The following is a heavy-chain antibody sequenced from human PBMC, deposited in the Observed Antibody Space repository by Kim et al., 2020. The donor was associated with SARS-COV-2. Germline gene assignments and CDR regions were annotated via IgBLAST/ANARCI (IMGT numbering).Heavy chain of an antibody. CDR1: GYTFTSYY. V-gene: IGHV1-46*01. D-gene: IGHD5-12*01. Sequence: ASVKVSCKASGYTFTSYYMYWVRQAPGQGLEWMGIINPSGGSTSYAQKFQGRVTMTRDTSTSTVYMELSSLRSEDTAVYYCARVPYSGYDYILNHYFDYWGQGTLVTVSS. CDR2: INPSGGST. J-gene: IGHJ4*02. CDR3: ARVPYSGYDYILNHYFDY.